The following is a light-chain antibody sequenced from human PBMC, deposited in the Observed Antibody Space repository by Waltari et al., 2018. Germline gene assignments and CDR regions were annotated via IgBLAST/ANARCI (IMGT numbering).Light chain of an antibody. CDR1: QSVLYSSNNKNY. CDR3: QQYYSTPKT. CDR2: WAS. V-gene: IGKV4-1*01. J-gene: IGKJ1*01. Sequence: SLAVSLGERATIHCKSSQSVLYSSNNKNYLAWYQQKPGQPPKLLIYWASTRESGVPDRFSGSGSGTDFTLTISSLQAEDVAVYYCQQYYSTPKTFGQGTKVEIK.